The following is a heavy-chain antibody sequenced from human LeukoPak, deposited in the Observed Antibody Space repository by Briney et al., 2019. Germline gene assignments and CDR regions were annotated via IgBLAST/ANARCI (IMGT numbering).Heavy chain of an antibody. CDR1: GFTFSRYG. V-gene: IGHV3-33*01. D-gene: IGHD5-18*01. CDR2: IWDDGSNK. J-gene: IGHJ4*02. Sequence: PGRSLRLTCAASGFTFSRYGMHWVRQAPGKGLEWVAFIWDDGSNKDYEDSVKGRFTISRDNSKNTLYLQMNSLIVEDTAIYYCARDSGRYNYGPYHYWGQGILVTVPS. CDR3: ARDSGRYNYGPYHY.